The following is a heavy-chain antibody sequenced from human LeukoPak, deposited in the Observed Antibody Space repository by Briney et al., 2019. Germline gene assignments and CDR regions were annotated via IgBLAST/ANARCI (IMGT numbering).Heavy chain of an antibody. V-gene: IGHV3-23*01. J-gene: IGHJ4*02. CDR2: ISGSGGST. Sequence: GGSLRLSCAASGFTFSSYAMSWVRQAPGKGLEWVSAISGSGGSTYYADSVKGRFTISRDNSKNTLYLQMNSLRAEDTAVYYCARYSNLISGAGWVDYWGQGTLVTVSS. CDR3: ARYSNLISGAGWVDY. CDR1: GFTFSSYA. D-gene: IGHD6-13*01.